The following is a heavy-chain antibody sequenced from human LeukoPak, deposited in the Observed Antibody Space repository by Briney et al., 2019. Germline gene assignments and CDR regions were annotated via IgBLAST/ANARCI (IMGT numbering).Heavy chain of an antibody. Sequence: GGSLRLSCAASGFTFSSYSMNWVRQAPGRGLEWVSSISSSSSYIYYADSVKGRFTISRDNAKNSLYLQMNSLRAEDTAVYYCARDPGSIAAHWGQGTLVTVSS. CDR2: ISSSSSYI. CDR1: GFTFSSYS. V-gene: IGHV3-21*01. J-gene: IGHJ4*02. D-gene: IGHD6-6*01. CDR3: ARDPGSIAAH.